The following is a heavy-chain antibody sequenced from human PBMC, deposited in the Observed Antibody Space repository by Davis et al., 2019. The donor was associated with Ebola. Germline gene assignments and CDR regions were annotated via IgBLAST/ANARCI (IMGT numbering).Heavy chain of an antibody. CDR2: ISGSCGST. CDR1: EITFRGYA. CDR3: ARDVNILWVGELGGYFDY. Sequence: GGSLRPSFTDPEITFRGYAMTCVRQPPGRGLEWVSAISGSCGSTYYADSVKGRFTISRDNSKNTLYLQMNSLRAEDTAVYYCARDVNILWVGELGGYFDYWGQGTLVTVSS. D-gene: IGHD3-10*01. J-gene: IGHJ4*02. V-gene: IGHV3-23*01.